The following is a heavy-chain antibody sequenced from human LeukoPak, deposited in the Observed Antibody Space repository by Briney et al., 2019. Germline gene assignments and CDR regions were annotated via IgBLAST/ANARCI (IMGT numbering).Heavy chain of an antibody. V-gene: IGHV3-48*04. Sequence: PGGSLRLSCAASGFTFSSYSMNWIRQAPGKGLEWVSYISSNGRTIYYADSVKGRFTISRDSAKNSLYLQMNSLRAEDTAVYYCARDSSGSGYSPLDHWGQGTLVTVSS. CDR2: ISSNGRTI. CDR3: ARDSSGSGYSPLDH. J-gene: IGHJ4*02. D-gene: IGHD3-3*01. CDR1: GFTFSSYS.